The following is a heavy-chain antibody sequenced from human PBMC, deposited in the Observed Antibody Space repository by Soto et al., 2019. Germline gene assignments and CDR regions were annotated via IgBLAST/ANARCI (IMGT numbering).Heavy chain of an antibody. V-gene: IGHV4-59*01. CDR2: IYYSGSS. Sequence: QVQLQESGPGLVKPSETLSLICTVSGDSISSYYWSWIRQPPGKGLEWIGYIYYSGSSNYNPSLKSRVTISVDTSKNQISLNLSSVTAADTAVYYCARDGGGPSDYWGQGTLVTVSS. J-gene: IGHJ4*02. CDR1: GDSISSYY. CDR3: ARDGGGPSDY. D-gene: IGHD3-16*01.